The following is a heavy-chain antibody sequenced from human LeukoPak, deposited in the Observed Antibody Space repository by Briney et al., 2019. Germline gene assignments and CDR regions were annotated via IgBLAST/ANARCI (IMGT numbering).Heavy chain of an antibody. CDR3: ARDVDSSGYYYAFDY. V-gene: IGHV1-2*04. Sequence: GASVKVSCKASGYTFTGYYMHWVRQAPGQGLEWMGWINPNSGGTNYAQKFQGWVTMTRDTSISTAYMELSRLRSDDTAVYYCARDVDSSGYYYAFDYWGQGTLVTVSS. CDR2: INPNSGGT. CDR1: GYTFTGYY. D-gene: IGHD3-22*01. J-gene: IGHJ4*02.